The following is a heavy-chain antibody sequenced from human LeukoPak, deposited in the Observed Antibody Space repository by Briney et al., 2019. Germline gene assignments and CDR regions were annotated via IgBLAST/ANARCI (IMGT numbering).Heavy chain of an antibody. Sequence: ASVKVSCKASGYTFTGYYMHWVRQAPGQGLEWMGWINPNSGGTNYAQKFQGRVTMTRDTSISTAYMELSRLRSDDTAVYYCAREGHYYDSSGYWFVYWGQGTLVTVSS. V-gene: IGHV1-2*02. CDR1: GYTFTGYY. D-gene: IGHD3-22*01. CDR2: INPNSGGT. CDR3: AREGHYYDSSGYWFVY. J-gene: IGHJ4*02.